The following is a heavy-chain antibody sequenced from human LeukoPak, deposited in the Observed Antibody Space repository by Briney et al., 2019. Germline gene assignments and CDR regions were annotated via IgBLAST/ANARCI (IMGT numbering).Heavy chain of an antibody. V-gene: IGHV4-4*07. D-gene: IGHD2/OR15-2a*01. CDR2: FHPSGIT. Sequence: SETLSLTCTVSGASINKDYWAWIRQPAAKGLEWIGRFHPSGITHQNPSLRGRVTMSIDASKNQFSLNLSSVTAADTAVYYCVRDEYRDVWDKGTTVTVSS. J-gene: IGHJ6*04. CDR1: GASINKDY. CDR3: VRDEYRDV.